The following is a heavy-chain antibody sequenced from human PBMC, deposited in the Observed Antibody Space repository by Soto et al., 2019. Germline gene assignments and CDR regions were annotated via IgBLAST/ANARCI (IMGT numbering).Heavy chain of an antibody. Sequence: SVKVSCKASGFTFTSSAMQWVRQARGQRLEWIGWIVVGSGNTNYAQKFQERVTITRDMSTSTAYMELSSLRSEDTAVYYCAASARYFDWSISAWAFDIWGQGTMVTVSS. CDR3: AASARYFDWSISAWAFDI. V-gene: IGHV1-58*02. CDR2: IVVGSGNT. CDR1: GFTFTSSA. D-gene: IGHD3-9*01. J-gene: IGHJ3*02.